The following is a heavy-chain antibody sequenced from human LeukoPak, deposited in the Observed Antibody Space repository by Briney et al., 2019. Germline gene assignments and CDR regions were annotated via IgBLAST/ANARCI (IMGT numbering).Heavy chain of an antibody. CDR1: GFTFDDYA. CDR3: AKDHYYDSSGPFDY. CDR2: ISWNSGSI. V-gene: IGHV3-9*01. D-gene: IGHD3-22*01. J-gene: IGHJ4*02. Sequence: PGRSLRLSCAASGFTFDDYAMHWVRQAPGKGLEWVSGISWNSGSIGYADSVKGRFTISRDNAKNSLYLQMNSLRAEDTALYYCAKDHYYDSSGPFDYWGQGTLVTVSS.